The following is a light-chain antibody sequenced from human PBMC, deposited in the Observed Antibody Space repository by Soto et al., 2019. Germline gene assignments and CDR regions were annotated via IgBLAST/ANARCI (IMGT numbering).Light chain of an antibody. J-gene: IGKJ1*01. CDR3: QQYGSSGT. Sequence: EIVLTQSPGTLSLSPGERATLSCRPSQSVSNNYLAWYQQKSGQAPRLLIYGASNRATGIPDRFSGSGSGTDFTLTISRLEPEDFAVYYCQQYGSSGTFGQGTKVDIK. CDR1: QSVSNNY. V-gene: IGKV3-20*01. CDR2: GAS.